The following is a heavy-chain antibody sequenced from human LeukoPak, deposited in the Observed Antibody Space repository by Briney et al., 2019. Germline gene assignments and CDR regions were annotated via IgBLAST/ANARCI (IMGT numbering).Heavy chain of an antibody. V-gene: IGHV4-34*01. D-gene: IGHD4-17*01. CDR3: ARGLIYGDYWGGDWFDP. CDR1: GGSFSGYY. J-gene: IGHJ5*02. CDR2: INHSGST. Sequence: PSETLSLTCAVYGGSFSGYYWSWIRQPPGKGLEWIGEINHSGSTNYNPSLKSRVTISVDTSKNQFSLKLSSVTAADTAVYYCARGLIYGDYWGGDWFDPWGQGTLVTVSS.